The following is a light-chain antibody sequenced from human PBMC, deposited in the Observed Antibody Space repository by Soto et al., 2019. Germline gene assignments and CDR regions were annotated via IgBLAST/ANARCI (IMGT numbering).Light chain of an antibody. CDR2: EVS. J-gene: IGLJ1*01. Sequence: QSALTQPPSASGSPGQSVTITCSGTSSDVGEENYVSWYQQHPGKVPKLILYEVSKRPSGVPDRFSGSRSGNTASLTVSGLQAEDEADYYCSSYADGSIYFFGTGTKLTVL. V-gene: IGLV2-8*01. CDR1: SSDVGEENY. CDR3: SSYADGSIYF.